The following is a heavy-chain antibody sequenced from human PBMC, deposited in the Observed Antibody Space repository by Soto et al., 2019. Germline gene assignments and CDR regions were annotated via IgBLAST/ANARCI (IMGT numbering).Heavy chain of an antibody. CDR2: ISYDGTKK. CDR3: AKVRSIAIYHYNYAFDV. Sequence: QVQLMESGGGVVQPGKSLRLSCVGSGFTFSSYGMNWVRQAPGKGLEWVAGISYDGTKKYYGDSVKGRFSISRDNSRKTVYLQMDRLRTEDTAVYYCAKVRSIAIYHYNYAFDVWGQGTTVTVSS. V-gene: IGHV3-30*18. D-gene: IGHD6-6*01. J-gene: IGHJ6*02. CDR1: GFTFSSYG.